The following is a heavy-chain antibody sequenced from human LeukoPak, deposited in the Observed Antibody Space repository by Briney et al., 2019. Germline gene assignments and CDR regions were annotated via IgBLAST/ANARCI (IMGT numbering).Heavy chain of an antibody. V-gene: IGHV4-59*01. CDR2: IYYSGST. J-gene: IGHJ4*02. CDR1: GGSISSYY. D-gene: IGHD3-22*01. Sequence: PSETLSLTCTVSGGSISSYYWSWIRQPPGKGLEWIGYIYYSGSTNYNPSLRSRVTISVDTSKNQFSLKLSSVTAADTAVYYCARVSRQRSSGYHFDDWGQGTLVTVSS. CDR3: ARVSRQRSSGYHFDD.